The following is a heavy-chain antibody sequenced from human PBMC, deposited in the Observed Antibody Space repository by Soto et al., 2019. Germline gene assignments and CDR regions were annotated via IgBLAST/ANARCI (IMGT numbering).Heavy chain of an antibody. V-gene: IGHV4-39*01. D-gene: IGHD6-19*01. J-gene: IGHJ4*02. CDR1: GGSISSSSYY. CDR3: ARHVLKPSGWYFDY. CDR2: IYYSGST. Sequence: QLQLQESGPGLVKPSETLSLTCTVSGGSISSSSYYWGWIRQPPGKGLEWIGSIYYSGSTYYNPSLKSRVTISVDTSKNQFSLKLSSVTAADTAVYYCARHVLKPSGWYFDYWGQGTLVTVSS.